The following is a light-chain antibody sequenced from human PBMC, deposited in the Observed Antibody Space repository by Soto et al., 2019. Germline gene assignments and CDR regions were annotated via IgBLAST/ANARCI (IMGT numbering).Light chain of an antibody. CDR3: HHYYTTPPFT. CDR1: QNILYSSNNKNY. CDR2: WAS. Sequence: IVLTQPPDSLAVSLGETATINCKSSQNILYSSNNKNYLAWFQQRPGQPPKLLIYWASTRESGVPDRFSGSGSGTDFTLTISSLQAEDVAVYYCHHYYTTPPFTFGQGTKLEIK. J-gene: IGKJ2*01. V-gene: IGKV4-1*01.